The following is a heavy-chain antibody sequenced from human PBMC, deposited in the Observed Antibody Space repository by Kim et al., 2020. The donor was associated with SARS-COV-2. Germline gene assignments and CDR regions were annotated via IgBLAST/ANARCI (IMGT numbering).Heavy chain of an antibody. Sequence: GGSLRLSCAASGFTFSSYAMSWVRQAPGKGLEWVSAISGSGGSTYYADSVKGRFTISRDNSKNTLYLQMNSLRAEDTAVYDCAKPPHLGYCSSTSCSSAEYFQHWGQGTLVTVSS. CDR2: ISGSGGST. CDR1: GFTFSSYA. V-gene: IGHV3-23*01. CDR3: AKPPHLGYCSSTSCSSAEYFQH. J-gene: IGHJ1*01. D-gene: IGHD2-2*01.